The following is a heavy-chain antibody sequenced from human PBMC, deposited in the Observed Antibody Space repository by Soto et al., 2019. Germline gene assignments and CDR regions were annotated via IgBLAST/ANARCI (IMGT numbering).Heavy chain of an antibody. J-gene: IGHJ3*02. CDR1: GGSISSGGYY. V-gene: IGHV4-31*03. CDR3: ARAFTMVRGVIRAHAFDI. CDR2: IYYSGST. Sequence: PSETLSLTCTVSGGSISSGGYYWSWIRQHPGKGLEWIGYIYYSGSTYYNPSLKSRVTISVDTSKNQFSLKLSSVTAADTAVYYCARAFTMVRGVIRAHAFDIWGQGTMVTVSS. D-gene: IGHD3-10*01.